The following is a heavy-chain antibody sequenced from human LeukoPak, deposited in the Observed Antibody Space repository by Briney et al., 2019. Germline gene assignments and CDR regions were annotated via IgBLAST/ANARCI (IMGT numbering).Heavy chain of an antibody. CDR1: GFTFGKYW. CDR3: ARNNGMDV. Sequence: GGSLRLSCVASGFTFGKYWMTWVRQVPGRGPEWVANVNRDGSETYCLDSVKGRFTISKDNAKNSLYLQMNSLRAEDTALYHCARNNGMDVWGQGTTVIVSS. J-gene: IGHJ6*02. CDR2: VNRDGSET. V-gene: IGHV3-7*03.